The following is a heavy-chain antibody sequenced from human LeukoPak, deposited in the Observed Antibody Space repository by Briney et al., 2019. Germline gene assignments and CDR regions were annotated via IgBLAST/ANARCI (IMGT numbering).Heavy chain of an antibody. V-gene: IGHV3-30*04. CDR1: GFTFSSYA. J-gene: IGHJ4*02. Sequence: PGRSLRLSCAASGFTFSSYAMHWVRQAPGKGLEWVAVISYDGSNKYYADSVKGRFTISRDNSKNTLYLQMNSLRAEDTAVYYCARSSRAVAGQFDYWGQRTLVTVSS. CDR3: ARSSRAVAGQFDY. CDR2: ISYDGSNK. D-gene: IGHD6-19*01.